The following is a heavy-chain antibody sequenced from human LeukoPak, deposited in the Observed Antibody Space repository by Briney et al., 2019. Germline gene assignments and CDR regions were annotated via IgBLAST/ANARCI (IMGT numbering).Heavy chain of an antibody. CDR3: ARRQRYQLLYRWFDP. D-gene: IGHD2-2*01. CDR1: GGSFSGYY. CDR2: INHSGST. J-gene: IGHJ5*02. Sequence: SETLSLTCAVYGGSFSGYYWSRIRQPPGKGLEWIGEINHSGSTNYNPSLKSRVTISVDTSKNQFSLKLSSVTAADTAVYYCARRQRYQLLYRWFDPWGQGTLVTVSS. V-gene: IGHV4-34*01.